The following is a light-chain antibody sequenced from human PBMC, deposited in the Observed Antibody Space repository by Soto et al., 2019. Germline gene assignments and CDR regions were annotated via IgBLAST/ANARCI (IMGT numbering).Light chain of an antibody. CDR2: EVT. Sequence: QSALTQPASVSGSPGQSITISCTGTRSDVGGYNLVSWSQLHPGKAPKLIIYEVTKRPSGISHRFSGSKSGTTASLTISGLQAEDEAEYYCCSFAGSRYYVFGSGTKLTVL. CDR3: CSFAGSRYYV. CDR1: RSDVGGYNL. J-gene: IGLJ1*01. V-gene: IGLV2-23*02.